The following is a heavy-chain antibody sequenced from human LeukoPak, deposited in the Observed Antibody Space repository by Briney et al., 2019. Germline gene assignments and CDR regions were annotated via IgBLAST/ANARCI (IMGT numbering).Heavy chain of an antibody. Sequence: GGSLRLSCAASGFTFSGSAMHWVRQASGKGLEWVGRIRSKANSYATAYAASVKGRFTISRDDSKNTAYLQMNSLKTEDTAAYYCTRPRWGYYDSSGYNDAFDIWGQGTMVTVSS. D-gene: IGHD3-22*01. V-gene: IGHV3-73*01. CDR3: TRPRWGYYDSSGYNDAFDI. CDR2: IRSKANSYAT. J-gene: IGHJ3*02. CDR1: GFTFSGSA.